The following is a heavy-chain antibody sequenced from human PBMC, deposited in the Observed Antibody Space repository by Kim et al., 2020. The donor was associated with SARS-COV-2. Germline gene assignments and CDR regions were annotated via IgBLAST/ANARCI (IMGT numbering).Heavy chain of an antibody. CDR3: AKDLNGDFYYYYGMDV. J-gene: IGHJ6*02. CDR1: GFTFSSYG. V-gene: IGHV3-33*06. CDR2: IWYDGSNK. D-gene: IGHD4-17*01. Sequence: GGSLRLSCAASGFTFSSYGMHWVRQAPGKGLEWVAVIWYDGSNKYYADSVKGRFTISRDNSKNTLYLQMNSLRAEDTAVYYCAKDLNGDFYYYYGMDVWGQGTTVTVSS.